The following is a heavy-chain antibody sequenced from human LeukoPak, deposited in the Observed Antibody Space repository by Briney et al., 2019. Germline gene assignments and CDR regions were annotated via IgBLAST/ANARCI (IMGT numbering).Heavy chain of an antibody. CDR1: AVTFSTYA. D-gene: IGHD1-26*01. CDR2: IIPSFGTV. J-gene: IGHJ5*02. Sequence: ASVKVSCKASAVTFSTYAITWVRQARGQGLEWMGGIIPSFGTVYYAQKFQGRVTITADESTSTDYMELSSLRSEDTAVYYCARDVEGRLNLLPSWGQGTLVTVSS. CDR3: ARDVEGRLNLLPS. V-gene: IGHV1-69*01.